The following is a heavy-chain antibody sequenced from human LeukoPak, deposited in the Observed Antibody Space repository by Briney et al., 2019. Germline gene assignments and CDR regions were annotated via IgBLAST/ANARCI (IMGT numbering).Heavy chain of an antibody. J-gene: IGHJ4*02. Sequence: SQTLSLTCTVSGGSISSSGYYWSWIRQHPGKGLEWIGYIYYSGSTNYNPSLKSRVTMSVDTSKNQFSLKLSSVTAADTAVYYCATTYSSSWYDGQFDYWGQGTLVTVSS. V-gene: IGHV4-31*03. CDR3: ATTYSSSWYDGQFDY. CDR1: GGSISSSGYY. CDR2: IYYSGST. D-gene: IGHD6-13*01.